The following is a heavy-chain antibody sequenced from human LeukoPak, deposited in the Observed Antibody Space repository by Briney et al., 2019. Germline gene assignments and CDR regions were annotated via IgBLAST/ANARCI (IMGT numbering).Heavy chain of an antibody. CDR2: IIPIFGTA. V-gene: IGHV1-69*05. D-gene: IGHD5-24*01. Sequence: SVRVSCKASGDTFSSYAISWVRQAPGQGLEWMGGIIPIFGTANYAQKFQGRVTITTDESTSTAYMELSSLRSEDTAVYYCAREIEMATIRAFDIWGQGTMVTVSS. J-gene: IGHJ3*02. CDR1: GDTFSSYA. CDR3: AREIEMATIRAFDI.